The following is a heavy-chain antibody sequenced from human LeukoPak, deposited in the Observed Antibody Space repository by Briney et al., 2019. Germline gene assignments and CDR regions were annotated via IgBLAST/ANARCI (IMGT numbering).Heavy chain of an antibody. J-gene: IGHJ6*03. Sequence: GASVKVSCKASGGTFSSYEISWVRQAPGQGLEWMGGIIPMFGTAKYAQKFQGRVTITADKSTSTAYMELSSLRAEDTAVYYCAKVGYDYVWGYDYYYYMTSGAKGPRSPSP. CDR1: GGTFSSYE. CDR3: AKVGYDYVWGYDYYYYMTS. D-gene: IGHD3-16*01. V-gene: IGHV1-69*06. CDR2: IIPMFGTA.